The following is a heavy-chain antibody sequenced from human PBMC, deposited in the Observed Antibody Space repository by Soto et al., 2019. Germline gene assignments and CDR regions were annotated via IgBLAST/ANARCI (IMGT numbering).Heavy chain of an antibody. J-gene: IGHJ4*02. CDR2: IIPIFDTA. Sequence: QVQLVQSGAEVKKPGPSVKVSCKASGGTFSSFAISWVRQAPGQGLEWMARIIPIFDTANYAQKFQGRVTITADESTSTAYMELSSLRSEDTAVYYCVGYYYNTRGYYYDYWGQGTLVTVSS. V-gene: IGHV1-69*18. CDR3: VGYYYNTRGYYYDY. CDR1: GGTFSSFA. D-gene: IGHD3-22*01.